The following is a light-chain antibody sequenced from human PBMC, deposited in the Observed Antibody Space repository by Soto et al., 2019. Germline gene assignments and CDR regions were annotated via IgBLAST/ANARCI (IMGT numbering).Light chain of an antibody. CDR1: QTIDNT. Sequence: EIVMTQSPATLSLSPGERATLSCRASQTIDNTLAWYQRKPGQAPRLLIYDASTRATGVPARFSGSGSGTDFTLTISSLQSEDFAVYYCQHYNYWPYTFGLGTKVDIK. CDR3: QHYNYWPYT. V-gene: IGKV3-15*01. CDR2: DAS. J-gene: IGKJ2*01.